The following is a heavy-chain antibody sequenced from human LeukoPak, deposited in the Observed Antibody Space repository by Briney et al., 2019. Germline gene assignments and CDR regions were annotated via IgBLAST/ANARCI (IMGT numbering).Heavy chain of an antibody. J-gene: IGHJ4*02. D-gene: IGHD5-24*01. CDR2: ISHSGST. Sequence: PSETLSLTCAVYGGSFSGYYWSWIRQPPGKGLEWIGEISHSGSTNYNPSLKSRVTISVDTSKNQFSLKLSSVTAADTAVYYCARVDQRWLQLPVGYFDYWGQGTLVTVSS. V-gene: IGHV4-34*01. CDR1: GGSFSGYY. CDR3: ARVDQRWLQLPVGYFDY.